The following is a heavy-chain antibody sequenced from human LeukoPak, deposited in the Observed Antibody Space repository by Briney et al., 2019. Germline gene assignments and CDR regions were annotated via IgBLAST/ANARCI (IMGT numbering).Heavy chain of an antibody. D-gene: IGHD5-18*01. CDR3: AKDSYRGYSYGLWNNWFDP. V-gene: IGHV3-30*18. J-gene: IGHJ5*02. Sequence: PGGSLRLSCAASGFTVSTNCMTWVRQAPGKGLEWVAVKSYDGSNKYYADSVKGRFTISRDNSKNTLYLQMNSLRAEDTAVYYCAKDSYRGYSYGLWNNWFDPWGQGTLVTVSS. CDR2: KSYDGSNK. CDR1: GFTVSTNC.